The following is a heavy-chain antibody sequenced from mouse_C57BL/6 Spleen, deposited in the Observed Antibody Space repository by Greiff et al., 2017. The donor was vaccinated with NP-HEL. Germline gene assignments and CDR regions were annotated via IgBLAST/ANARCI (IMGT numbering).Heavy chain of an antibody. J-gene: IGHJ4*01. V-gene: IGHV1-75*01. Sequence: QVQLKQSGPELVKPGASVKISCKASGYTFTDYYINWVKQRPGQGLEWIGWIFPGSGSTYYIEKFKGKATLTVDKSSSTAYMLLSSLTSEDSAVYFGARSGYYGSSYYAMDYWGQGTSVTVSS. CDR1: GYTFTDYY. D-gene: IGHD1-1*01. CDR2: IFPGSGST. CDR3: ARSGYYGSSYYAMDY.